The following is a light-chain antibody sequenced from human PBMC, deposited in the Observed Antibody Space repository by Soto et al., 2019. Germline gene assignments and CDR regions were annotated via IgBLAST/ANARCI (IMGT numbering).Light chain of an antibody. CDR3: SSCTSSRTPVV. J-gene: IGLJ2*01. CDR2: DVS. CDR1: SSDVGGYNC. V-gene: IGLV2-14*01. Sequence: QSALTQPASVSGSPGQSITISCTGTSSDVGGYNCVSWYQQHPGKAPKLMIYDVSNWPSGASNRFSGSKSGNTASLTISGLQAEEEADYYCSSCTSSRTPVVFGGGTQLTVL.